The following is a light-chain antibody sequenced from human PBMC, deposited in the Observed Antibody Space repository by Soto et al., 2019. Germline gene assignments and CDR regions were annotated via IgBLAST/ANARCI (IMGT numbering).Light chain of an antibody. Sequence: DLPMTQSPSTLSASVGDRATITCRASQSISSWLAWYQQKPGKAPKLLIYKASTLETEVPSRFSGSGSGTEFTLTISSLQPDDFAAYYCQQYRSYPWTLGQGTKVEIK. J-gene: IGKJ1*01. CDR2: KAS. CDR1: QSISSW. CDR3: QQYRSYPWT. V-gene: IGKV1-5*03.